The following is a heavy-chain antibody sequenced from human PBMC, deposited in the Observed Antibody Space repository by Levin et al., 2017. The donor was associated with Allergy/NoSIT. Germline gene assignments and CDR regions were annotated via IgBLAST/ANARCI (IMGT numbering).Heavy chain of an antibody. V-gene: IGHV1-24*01. CDR3: ATLAATRNWFDP. Sequence: ASVKVSCKVSGYTLTELSMHWVRQAPGKGLEWMGGFDPEDGETIYAQKFQGRVTMTEDTSTDTAYMELSSLRSEDTAVYYCATLAATRNWFDPWGQGTLVTVSS. D-gene: IGHD2-15*01. CDR2: FDPEDGET. CDR1: GYTLTELS. J-gene: IGHJ5*02.